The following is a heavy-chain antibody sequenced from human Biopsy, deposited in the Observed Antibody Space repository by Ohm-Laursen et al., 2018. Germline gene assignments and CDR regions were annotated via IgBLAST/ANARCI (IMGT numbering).Heavy chain of an antibody. V-gene: IGHV4-61*08. CDR2: IYYSGST. D-gene: IGHD6-19*01. CDR1: GGSVSSGGFY. Sequence: SDTLSLTCTVSGGSVSSGGFYWSWIRQSPGKGLEWIGHIYYSGSTNYNPSLQSRVVMSVDTSKNQFSLRLNSVTAADTATYYCARDRGSGWTDYWGQGTLVTVSS. CDR3: ARDRGSGWTDY. J-gene: IGHJ4*02.